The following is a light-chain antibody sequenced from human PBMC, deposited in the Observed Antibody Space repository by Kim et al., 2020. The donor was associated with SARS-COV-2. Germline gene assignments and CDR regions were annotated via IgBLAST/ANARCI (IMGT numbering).Light chain of an antibody. J-gene: IGLJ2*01. V-gene: IGLV3-19*01. CDR3: NSRDSSGNHRVV. CDR1: SLRSYY. Sequence: LGQTVRITCQGDSLRSYYASWYQQTPGQAPVLVIYGKNNRPSGIPDRFSGSSSGNTASLTITGAQAEDEADYYCNSRDSSGNHRVVFGGGTQLTVL. CDR2: GKN.